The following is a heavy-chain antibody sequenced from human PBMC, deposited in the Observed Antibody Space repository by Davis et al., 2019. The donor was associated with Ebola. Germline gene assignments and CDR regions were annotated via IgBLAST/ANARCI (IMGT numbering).Heavy chain of an antibody. V-gene: IGHV3-33*08. CDR2: IWYDGSNK. CDR3: ASNVYDSSGYYYVRPYYGMDV. CDR1: GFTFSSYA. Sequence: GGSLRLSCAASGFTFSSYAMSWVRQAPGKGLEWVAVIWYDGSNKYYADSVKGRFTISRDNSKNSLYLQMNSLRAEDTAVYYCASNVYDSSGYYYVRPYYGMDVWGQGTTVTVSS. J-gene: IGHJ6*02. D-gene: IGHD3-22*01.